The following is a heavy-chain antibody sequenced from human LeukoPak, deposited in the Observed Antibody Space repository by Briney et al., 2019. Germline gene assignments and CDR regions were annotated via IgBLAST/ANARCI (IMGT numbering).Heavy chain of an antibody. Sequence: SETLSLTCTVSGGSISSGGYYWSWIRQHPGKGLEWIGYIYYSGSTYYNPSLKSRVTISVDTSKNQFSLKLSSVTAADTAGYYCARGWRGYFDYWGQGTLVTVSS. CDR1: GGSISSGGYY. V-gene: IGHV4-31*03. D-gene: IGHD3-10*01. J-gene: IGHJ4*02. CDR3: ARGWRGYFDY. CDR2: IYYSGST.